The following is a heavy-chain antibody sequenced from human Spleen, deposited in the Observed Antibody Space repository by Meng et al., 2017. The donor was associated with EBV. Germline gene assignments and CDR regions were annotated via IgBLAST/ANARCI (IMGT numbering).Heavy chain of an antibody. CDR2: INHSGIT. D-gene: IGHD2/OR15-2a*01. V-gene: IGHV4-34*01. J-gene: IGHJ4*02. CDR3: ASNIKVPRY. CDR1: GGSFSDYY. Sequence: QGQLQAWGAGLLKPSGTLSLTCAVYGGSFSDYYWTWIRQPPGMGLEWIGEINHSGITSYNPSLRSRVTISVDTSKNQFSLKLTSVTAADTAVYYCASNIKVPRYWGQGTLVTVSS.